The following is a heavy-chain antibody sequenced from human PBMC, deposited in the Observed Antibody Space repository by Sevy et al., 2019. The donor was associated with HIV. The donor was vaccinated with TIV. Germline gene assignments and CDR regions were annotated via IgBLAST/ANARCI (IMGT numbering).Heavy chain of an antibody. CDR1: GFTFSSYW. CDR2: ISGSGGRT. V-gene: IGHV3-23*01. Sequence: GGSLRLSCAASGFTFSSYWMTWVRQAPGKGLEWVSAISGSGGRTYYADSVKGRFTISRDNSKNTLYLQMNSLRAEDTAVYHCAKDQGYCSSTSCYSDYWGQGTLVTVSS. J-gene: IGHJ4*02. D-gene: IGHD2-2*01. CDR3: AKDQGYCSSTSCYSDY.